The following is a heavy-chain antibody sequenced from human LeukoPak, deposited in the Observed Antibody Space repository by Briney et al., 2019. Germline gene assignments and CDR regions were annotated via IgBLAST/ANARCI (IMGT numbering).Heavy chain of an antibody. CDR1: GFTFDDYA. D-gene: IGHD3-9*01. V-gene: IGHV3-9*01. CDR3: AKGYDILTGSLYGMDV. Sequence: GGSLRLSYAASGFTFDDYAMHWVRQAPGKGLEWVSGISWNSGSIGYADSVKGRFTISRDNAKNSLYLQMNSLRAEDTALYYCAKGYDILTGSLYGMDVWGQGTTVTVSS. J-gene: IGHJ6*02. CDR2: ISWNSGSI.